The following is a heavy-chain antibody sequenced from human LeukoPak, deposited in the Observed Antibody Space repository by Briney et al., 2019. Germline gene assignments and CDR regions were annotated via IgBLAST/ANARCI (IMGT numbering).Heavy chain of an antibody. CDR3: ARWKQLWFGWFDP. V-gene: IGHV4-39*01. J-gene: IGHJ5*02. CDR1: GTSISISGYY. Sequence: PSETLSLICTFSGTSISISGYYGGWIRQPPGKVLEWIGSISYSGTTYYNPSLKSRVTISVDTSKNRFSLKLSSVTAAETAVYYCARWKQLWFGWFDPWGQGTLVTVSS. D-gene: IGHD5-18*01. CDR2: ISYSGTT.